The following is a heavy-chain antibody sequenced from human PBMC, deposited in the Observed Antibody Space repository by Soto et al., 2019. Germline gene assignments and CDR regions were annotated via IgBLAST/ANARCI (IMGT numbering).Heavy chain of an antibody. D-gene: IGHD2-15*01. CDR2: ISAYNGNT. Sequence: ASVKVPCKASGYTFTSYGISWVRQAPGQGLEWMGWISAYNGNTNYAQKLQGRVTMTTDTSTSTAYMELRSLRSDDTAVYYCARVYPVGYCSGGSCYDDPYYYYYLDVWGKGTTVTVSS. V-gene: IGHV1-18*01. CDR1: GYTFTSYG. J-gene: IGHJ6*03. CDR3: ARVYPVGYCSGGSCYDDPYYYYYLDV.